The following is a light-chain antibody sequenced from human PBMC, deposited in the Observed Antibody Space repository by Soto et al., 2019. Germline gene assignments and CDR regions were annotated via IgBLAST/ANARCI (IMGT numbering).Light chain of an antibody. Sequence: DIQMTQSPSSVSASVGDRVTITCRASQDISTWLAWYQQKPGKAPKFVIFAASTLQSGAPSRFSGSGSGTDFTLTISSLQPEDFATYYCQQANSFPITFGQGTRLEIK. J-gene: IGKJ5*01. CDR3: QQANSFPIT. CDR2: AAS. V-gene: IGKV1-12*01. CDR1: QDISTW.